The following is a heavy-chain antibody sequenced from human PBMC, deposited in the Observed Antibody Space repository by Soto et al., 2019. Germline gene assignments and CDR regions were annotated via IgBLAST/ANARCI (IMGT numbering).Heavy chain of an antibody. CDR3: ARLIGCSSTSCYAWFDP. V-gene: IGHV5-51*03. Sequence: EVQLVQSGAEVKKPGESLKISCKGSGYSFTSYWIGWVRQMPGKGLEWMGIIYPGDSDTRYSPSFQGQVTISADKSISTAYLQWSSLKASDTAMYYGARLIGCSSTSCYAWFDPWGQGTLVTVSS. J-gene: IGHJ5*02. CDR1: GYSFTSYW. CDR2: IYPGDSDT. D-gene: IGHD2-2*01.